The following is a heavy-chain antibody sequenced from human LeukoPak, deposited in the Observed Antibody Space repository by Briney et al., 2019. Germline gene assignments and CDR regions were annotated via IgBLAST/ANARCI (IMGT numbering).Heavy chain of an antibody. CDR1: GYSFTSYW. V-gene: IGHV5-51*01. D-gene: IGHD2-8*01. Sequence: GESLKISCKGSGYSFTSYWIGWVRQMPGKGLEWMGIIYPGDSDTRYSPSFQGQVTISADKSISTAYLQWSSLKASDTAMYYCANCTPHDQDAFDIWGQGTMVTVSS. J-gene: IGHJ3*02. CDR2: IYPGDSDT. CDR3: ANCTPHDQDAFDI.